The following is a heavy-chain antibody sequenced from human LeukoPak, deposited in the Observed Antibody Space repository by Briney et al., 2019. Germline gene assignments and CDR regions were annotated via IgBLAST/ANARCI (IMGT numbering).Heavy chain of an antibody. CDR1: GGSFSGYY. V-gene: IGHV4-34*01. J-gene: IGHJ3*02. CDR2: INRSGST. Sequence: SETLSLTCGIYGGSFSGYYWNWISQPPGKGLEWIGEINRSGSTNYNPSLKSRVTISVDTSKIQFSLKLNSVTAADTAVYYCARYSSSWPDAFDIWGLGTIVTVSS. CDR3: ARYSSSWPDAFDI. D-gene: IGHD6-13*01.